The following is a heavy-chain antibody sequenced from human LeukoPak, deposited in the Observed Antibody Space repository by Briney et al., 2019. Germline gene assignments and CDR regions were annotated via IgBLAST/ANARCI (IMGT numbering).Heavy chain of an antibody. Sequence: SETLSLTCTVSVGSLSSHYWSWIRQPPGKGLEWIGYIYYSGSTNYNPSLKSRVTISVDTSKNQFSLKLSSVTAADTAVYYCALGSDDYYYYYMDVWGKGTTVTVSS. D-gene: IGHD1-26*01. CDR3: ALGSDDYYYYYMDV. J-gene: IGHJ6*03. CDR1: VGSLSSHY. CDR2: IYYSGST. V-gene: IGHV4-59*11.